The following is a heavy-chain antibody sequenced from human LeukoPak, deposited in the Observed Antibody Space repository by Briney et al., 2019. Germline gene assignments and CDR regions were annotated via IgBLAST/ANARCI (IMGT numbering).Heavy chain of an antibody. D-gene: IGHD2-15*01. CDR3: ARGREPRGYCSGGSCYSTSYFDY. CDR2: IKQDGSEK. J-gene: IGHJ4*02. V-gene: IGHV3-7*01. Sequence: GGSLRLSCAASGFTFSSYWMSWVRQAPGKGLEWVANIKQDGSEKYYVDSVKGRFTISRDNAKNSLYLQMNSLRAEDTAVYYCARGREPRGYCSGGSCYSTSYFDYWGQGTLVAVSS. CDR1: GFTFSSYW.